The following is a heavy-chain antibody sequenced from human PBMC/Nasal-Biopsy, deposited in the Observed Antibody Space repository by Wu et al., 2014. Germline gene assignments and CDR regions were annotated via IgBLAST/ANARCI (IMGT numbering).Heavy chain of an antibody. V-gene: IGHV3-23*01. CDR3: ARGLQMSAYVGGFDI. J-gene: IGHJ3*02. Sequence: LRLSCIASGFRFSSQGMNWVRQAPGKGLEWVSRVSGNGDRTDYADSVKGRFTISRDNSKNTVYLQMNSLTDEDTAVYYCARGLQMSAYVGGFDIWGQRDNGHSLF. CDR2: VSGNGDRT. D-gene: IGHD2-21*02. CDR1: GFRFSSQG.